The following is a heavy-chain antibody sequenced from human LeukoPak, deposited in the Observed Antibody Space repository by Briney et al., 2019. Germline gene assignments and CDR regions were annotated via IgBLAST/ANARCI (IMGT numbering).Heavy chain of an antibody. J-gene: IGHJ4*02. D-gene: IGHD6-13*01. CDR1: GVSISSYY. CDR2: IYYSGST. CDR3: ARRPGQQHYFDY. V-gene: IGHV4-59*08. Sequence: SSETLSLTCTVSGVSISSYYWSWIRQPPGKGLEWIGYIYYSGSTNYSPSLKGRVTISVDTSKNQFSLKLSSVTAADTAVYYCARRPGQQHYFDYWGQGTLVTVSS.